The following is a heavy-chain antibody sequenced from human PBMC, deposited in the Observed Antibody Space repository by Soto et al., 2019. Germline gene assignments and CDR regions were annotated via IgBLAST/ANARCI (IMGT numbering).Heavy chain of an antibody. Sequence: SVKVSCKASGGTFSSYAISWVRQAPGRGFEWMGGIIPIFGTANYAQKFQGRVTITADESTSTAYMELSSLRSEDTAVYYCARDGLIGGPARTYYFDYWGQGTLVTVSS. D-gene: IGHD3-16*02. V-gene: IGHV1-69*13. CDR1: GGTFSSYA. J-gene: IGHJ4*02. CDR2: IIPIFGTA. CDR3: ARDGLIGGPARTYYFDY.